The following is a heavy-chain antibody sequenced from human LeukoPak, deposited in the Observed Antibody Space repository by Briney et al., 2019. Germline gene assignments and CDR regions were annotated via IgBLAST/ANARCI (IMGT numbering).Heavy chain of an antibody. CDR2: INHSGST. CDR3: ARRYYDFWSGYSGFDP. V-gene: IGHV4-34*01. J-gene: IGHJ5*02. D-gene: IGHD3-3*01. Sequence: NPSETLSLTCAVYGGSFSGYYWSWIRQPPGKGLEWIGEINHSGSTNYNPSLKSRVTISVDTSKNQFSLKLSSVTAADTAVYYCARRYYDFWSGYSGFDPWGQGTWSPPPQ. CDR1: GGSFSGYY.